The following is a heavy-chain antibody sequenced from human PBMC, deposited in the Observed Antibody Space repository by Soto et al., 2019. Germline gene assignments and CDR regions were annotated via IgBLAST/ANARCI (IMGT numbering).Heavy chain of an antibody. Sequence: EVQLVESGGGLVKPGGSLTLSCAASGFAFRSYNMNWVRQAPGKGLEWVASISSGSSNIYYADSVKGRFTISRDNAKNSLFLQMDSLRAEDSTVYYCASATVVAATFDFWGQGTLVNVSS. CDR1: GFAFRSYN. D-gene: IGHD2-15*01. CDR2: ISSGSSNI. V-gene: IGHV3-21*01. J-gene: IGHJ4*02. CDR3: ASATVVAATFDF.